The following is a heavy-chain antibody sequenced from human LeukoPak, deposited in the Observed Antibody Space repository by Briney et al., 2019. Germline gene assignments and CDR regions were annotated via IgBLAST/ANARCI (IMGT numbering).Heavy chain of an antibody. CDR1: GFTVSSNY. Sequence: GGSLRLSCAASGFTVSSNYMSWVRQAPGKGLEWVSIIYSGGSTFYADSVKGRFTISRDNSKNTLYLQMNSLRAEDTAVYYCAHGTVYQLDYWGQGTLVTVSS. D-gene: IGHD2-2*01. CDR3: AHGTVYQLDY. V-gene: IGHV3-53*01. CDR2: IYSGGST. J-gene: IGHJ4*02.